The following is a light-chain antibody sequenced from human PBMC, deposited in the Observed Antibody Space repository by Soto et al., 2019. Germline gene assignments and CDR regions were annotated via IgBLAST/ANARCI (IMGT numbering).Light chain of an antibody. J-gene: IGKJ3*01. V-gene: IGKV1-9*01. CDR3: QQLNSYPLT. Sequence: DIQLTQSPSFLSASVGDRVTITCRASQGISSYLAWYQQKPGKAPKVLIYAASTLQSGVPSRFSGSGSGTEFTLTISSLQTEDFATYYCQQLNSYPLTFGPGTKVDIK. CDR2: AAS. CDR1: QGISSY.